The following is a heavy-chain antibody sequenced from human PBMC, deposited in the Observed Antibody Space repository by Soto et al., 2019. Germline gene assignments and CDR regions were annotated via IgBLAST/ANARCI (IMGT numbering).Heavy chain of an antibody. CDR3: TRQSLEDHSYYDRGNAFDI. V-gene: IGHV3-73*01. CDR2: IRSKANSYAT. D-gene: IGHD3-10*01. J-gene: IGHJ3*02. Sequence: GGSLRLSCAASGFTFSGSAMHWVRQASGKGLEWVGRIRSKANSYATAYAASVKGRFTISRDDSKNTAYLQMNSLKTEDTAVYYCTRQSLEDHSYYDRGNAFDIWGQGTMVTVSS. CDR1: GFTFSGSA.